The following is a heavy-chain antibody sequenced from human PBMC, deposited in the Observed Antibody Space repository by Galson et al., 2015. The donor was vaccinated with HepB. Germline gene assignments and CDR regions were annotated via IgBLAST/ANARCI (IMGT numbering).Heavy chain of an antibody. Sequence: SVKVSCKASGYTFSTYGISWVRLAPGHGLEWMGWISGYSGNTNYAQKYQGRVSVTIDTSTTTAYMELRSLRSDDTALYYCARDSGSDHVGAFDVWGQGTMVTVSS. J-gene: IGHJ3*01. CDR2: ISGYSGNT. D-gene: IGHD1-26*01. CDR3: ARDSGSDHVGAFDV. CDR1: GYTFSTYG. V-gene: IGHV1-18*04.